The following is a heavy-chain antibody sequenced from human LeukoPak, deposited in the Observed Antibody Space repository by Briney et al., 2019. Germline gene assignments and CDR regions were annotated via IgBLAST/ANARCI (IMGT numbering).Heavy chain of an antibody. D-gene: IGHD3-10*01. CDR1: GLSVSSNY. Sequence: GGSLRLSCEGSGLSVSSNYMSWVREARGKGLEWVSVICSGGSTYYVDSVKGRFTISRDNSKNTLYLQMNSLRAEDTAVYYCASQGSGPSGYYYGMGVWGKGTTVTVSS. CDR3: ASQGSGPSGYYYGMGV. J-gene: IGHJ6*04. V-gene: IGHV3-53*01. CDR2: ICSGGST.